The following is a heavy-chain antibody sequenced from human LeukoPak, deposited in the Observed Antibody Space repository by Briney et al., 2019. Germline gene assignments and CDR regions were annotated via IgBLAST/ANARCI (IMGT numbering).Heavy chain of an antibody. Sequence: PSETLSLTCTVSGGSISSSSYYWGWIRQPPGKGLEWIGSIYYSGSTYYNPSLKSRVTISVDTSKNQFSLKLSSVTAADTAVYYCARDNPMDVWGKGTTVTVSS. J-gene: IGHJ6*03. V-gene: IGHV4-39*07. CDR2: IYYSGST. D-gene: IGHD1-14*01. CDR1: GGSISSSSYY. CDR3: ARDNPMDV.